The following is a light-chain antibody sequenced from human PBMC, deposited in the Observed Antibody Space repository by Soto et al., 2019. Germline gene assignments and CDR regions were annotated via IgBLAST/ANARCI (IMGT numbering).Light chain of an antibody. CDR1: QSVSRY. J-gene: IGKJ1*01. V-gene: IGKV1-9*01. CDR3: LQHNSYPRT. CDR2: AAS. Sequence: LTQSPVTLSLSPGERATLSCRASQSVSRYFAWYQQKPGKAPKRLIYAASSLQSGVPSRFSGSGSGTEFTLTISSLQPEDFATYYCLQHNSYPRTFGPGTKVDIK.